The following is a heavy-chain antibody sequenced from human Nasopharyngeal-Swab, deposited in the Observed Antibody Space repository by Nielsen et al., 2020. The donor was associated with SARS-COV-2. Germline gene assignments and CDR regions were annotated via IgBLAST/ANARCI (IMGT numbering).Heavy chain of an antibody. CDR3: TSRESVTYSDYSYYMDV. Sequence: ESLKISCAASGFSFSDSAMHWVRQASGTGLEWVGRIGSKTYNYATTYAASVKGRFTIFRDDSKNTAYLQMNSLKTDDTAVYYCTSRESVTYSDYSYYMDVWGKGTTVTVSS. V-gene: IGHV3-73*01. CDR1: GFSFSDSA. CDR2: IGSKTYNYAT. J-gene: IGHJ6*03. D-gene: IGHD1-26*01.